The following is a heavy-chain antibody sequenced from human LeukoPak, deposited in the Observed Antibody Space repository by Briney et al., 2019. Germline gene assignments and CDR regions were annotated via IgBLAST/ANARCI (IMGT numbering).Heavy chain of an antibody. V-gene: IGHV1-18*01. CDR1: GYTFTSYG. CDR3: ARSGSYVWGKYYMDV. J-gene: IGHJ6*03. D-gene: IGHD3-10*01. CDR2: ISAYNGNT. Sequence: ASVKVSCKASGYTFTSYGISWVRQAPGQGLEWMGWISAYNGNTNYAQKLQGRVTMTTDTSTSTAYMELSSLRSEDTAVYYCARSGSYVWGKYYMDVWGKGTTVTISS.